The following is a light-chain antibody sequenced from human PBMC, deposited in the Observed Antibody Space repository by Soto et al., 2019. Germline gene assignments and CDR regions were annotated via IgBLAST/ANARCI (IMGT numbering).Light chain of an antibody. V-gene: IGLV2-14*01. CDR1: SSDVGDYNH. CDR2: EVT. J-gene: IGLJ1*01. Sequence: QPVLTQPASVSGSPGQSITIPCTGTSSDVGDYNHVSWYQQHPGKAPKLMIYEVTNRPSGVSARFSGSKSGNTASLTISGLQAEDEATYFCSSYSSRSTFYVFGTGTKLTVL. CDR3: SSYSSRSTFYV.